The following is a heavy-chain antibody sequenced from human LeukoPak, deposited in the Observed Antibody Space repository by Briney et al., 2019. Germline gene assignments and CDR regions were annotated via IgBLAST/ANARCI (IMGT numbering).Heavy chain of an antibody. CDR3: ARAIAAATTPSDY. Sequence: ASVKVSCKASGYTFTGYYMRWVRQAPGQGLEWMGWINPNSGDTNYAQKFQGRVTMTRDTSISTAYMELSRLRSDDTAVYYCARAIAAATTPSDYWGQGTLVTVSS. J-gene: IGHJ4*02. D-gene: IGHD6-13*01. CDR2: INPNSGDT. V-gene: IGHV1-2*02. CDR1: GYTFTGYY.